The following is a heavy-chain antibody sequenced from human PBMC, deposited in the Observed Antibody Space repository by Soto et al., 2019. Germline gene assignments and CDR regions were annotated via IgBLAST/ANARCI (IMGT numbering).Heavy chain of an antibody. CDR3: ARGHSDCDSSGYQSDY. Sequence: GESLKISCKGSGYSFTNYWIGWVRQMPGKGLEWMGIIYPGDSDTRYSPSFQGQVTISADKSISTAYLQWSSLKASDTAMYYCARGHSDCDSSGYQSDYWGQGTLVTVSS. D-gene: IGHD3-22*01. CDR2: IYPGDSDT. V-gene: IGHV5-51*01. CDR1: GYSFTNYW. J-gene: IGHJ4*02.